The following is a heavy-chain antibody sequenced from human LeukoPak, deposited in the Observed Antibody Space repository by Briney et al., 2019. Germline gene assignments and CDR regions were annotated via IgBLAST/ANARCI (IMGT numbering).Heavy chain of an antibody. V-gene: IGHV1-18*04. J-gene: IGHJ6*03. CDR2: ISTYNGNT. CDR1: GYTFTSYG. Sequence: ASVKVPCKASGYTFTSYGISWVRQAPGQGLEWMGWISTYNGNTNYAQKLQGRVTMTTDTSTNTAYMELRSLRSEDTAVYYCARPRFPYYRLSGADYYYMDVWGKGTTVTVSS. CDR3: ARPRFPYYRLSGADYYYMDV. D-gene: IGHD7-27*01.